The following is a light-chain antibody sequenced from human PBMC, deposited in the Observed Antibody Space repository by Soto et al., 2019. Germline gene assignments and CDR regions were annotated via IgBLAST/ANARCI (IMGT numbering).Light chain of an antibody. CDR2: GAS. CDR1: QAVSSNY. V-gene: IGKV3-20*01. J-gene: IGKJ1*01. Sequence: EIVLTQSPATLSSFPGDRVTLSCRASQAVSSNYLAWYQQKPGQAPRLLIYGASTRATGVPDRFSGSGSGTDFPLTISRLETEDFAVYHCQQYGSLSWTFGQGTKVDSK. CDR3: QQYGSLSWT.